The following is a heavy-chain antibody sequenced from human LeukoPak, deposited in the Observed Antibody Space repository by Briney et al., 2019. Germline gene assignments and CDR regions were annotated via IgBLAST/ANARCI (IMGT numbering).Heavy chain of an antibody. CDR3: ARGTMFPYYFDY. V-gene: IGHV3-20*04. CDR1: GFTFDDYG. CDR2: INWHGDST. D-gene: IGHD3-10*02. Sequence: GGSLRLSCAASGFTFDDYGMNWVRQPPGKGLEWVSGINWHGDSTGYADSVKGRFTISRDNAKNSLYLHMNSLRAEDTAVYYCARGTMFPYYFDYWGQGTLVTVSS. J-gene: IGHJ4*02.